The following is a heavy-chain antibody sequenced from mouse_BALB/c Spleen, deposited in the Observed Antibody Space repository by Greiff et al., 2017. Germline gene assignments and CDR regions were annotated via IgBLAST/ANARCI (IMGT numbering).Heavy chain of an antibody. CDR1: GYTFTSYW. CDR3: ARDGYYRYERAWFAD. J-gene: IGHJ3*01. CDR2: INPSNGRT. D-gene: IGHD2-14*01. Sequence: VQLQQPGAELVKPGASVKLSCKASGYTFTSYWMHWVKQRPGQGLEWIGEINPSNGRTNYNEKFKSKATLTVDKSSSTAYMQLSSLTSEDSAVYYCARDGYYRYERAWFADWGQGTLVTVSA. V-gene: IGHV1S81*02.